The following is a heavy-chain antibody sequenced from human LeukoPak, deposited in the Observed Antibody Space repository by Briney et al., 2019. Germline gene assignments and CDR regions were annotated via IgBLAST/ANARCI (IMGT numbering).Heavy chain of an antibody. Sequence: GGSLRLSCAASGFIFSNYAMSWVRQAPGKGLEWVSVIVGTGGNMYYADSVKGRFTISRDNFKSTLYLQMNSLRAEDTAVYYCAKGLTWDSTSCSDWGQGTLVTVSS. CDR2: IVGTGGNM. CDR3: AKGLTWDSTSCSD. J-gene: IGHJ4*02. V-gene: IGHV3-23*01. D-gene: IGHD2-2*01. CDR1: GFIFSNYA.